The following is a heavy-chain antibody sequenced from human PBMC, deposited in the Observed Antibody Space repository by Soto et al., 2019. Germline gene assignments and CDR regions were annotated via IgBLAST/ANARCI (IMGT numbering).Heavy chain of an antibody. J-gene: IGHJ6*02. V-gene: IGHV3-23*01. D-gene: IGHD6-6*01. CDR2: ISGSGGST. Sequence: EVQLLESGGGLVQPGGSLRLSCAASGFTFSSYAMSWVRQAPGKGLEWVSAISGSGGSTYYADSVKGRFTISRDNSKNTLYLQMNSLRAEDTAVYYCARPSIAARYYYYYGMDVWGQGTTVTVSS. CDR1: GFTFSSYA. CDR3: ARPSIAARYYYYYGMDV.